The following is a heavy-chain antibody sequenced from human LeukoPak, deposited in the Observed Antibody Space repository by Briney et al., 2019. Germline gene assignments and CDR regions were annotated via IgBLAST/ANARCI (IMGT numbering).Heavy chain of an antibody. V-gene: IGHV1-18*04. CDR2: ISTYNDNT. CDR3: ARDGRIAAAANAGYYYYGMDV. CDR1: RYTFTSYW. D-gene: IGHD6-13*01. J-gene: IGHJ6*02. Sequence: GESLKISCKGSRYTFTSYWIGWVRQMPGKGLELMGWISTYNDNTNYAQKLQGRVTMTTDTSTSTAYMELRSLRSDDTAMYYCARDGRIAAAANAGYYYYGMDVWGQGTTVTVSS.